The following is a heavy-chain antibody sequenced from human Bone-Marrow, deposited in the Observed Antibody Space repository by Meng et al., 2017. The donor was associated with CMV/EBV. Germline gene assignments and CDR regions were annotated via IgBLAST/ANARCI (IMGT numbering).Heavy chain of an antibody. Sequence: GGSLRLSCVASKTTFQYYAIHWVRQAPAKGLEWVAVIPYDGNKIYYADSVKGRCTISRDNSRNTINLQMDSLRAEDTAVYYCARDAGLIRPPTRLRGGMDVWGQGTTVTASS. V-gene: IGHV3-30*14. CDR3: ARDAGLIRPPTRLRGGMDV. CDR1: KTTFQYYA. D-gene: IGHD2-8*01. CDR2: IPYDGNKI. J-gene: IGHJ6*02.